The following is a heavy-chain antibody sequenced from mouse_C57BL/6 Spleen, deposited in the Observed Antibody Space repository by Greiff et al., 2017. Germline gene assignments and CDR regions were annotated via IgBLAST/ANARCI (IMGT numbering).Heavy chain of an antibody. CDR2: INPSSGYT. Sequence: VNLVESGAELARPGASVKMSCKASGYTFTSYTMHWVKQRPGQGLEWIGYINPSSGYTKYNQKFKDKATLTADKSSSTAYMQLSSLTSEDSAVYYCARKGKGYAMDYWGQGTSVTVSS. V-gene: IGHV1-4*01. CDR3: ARKGKGYAMDY. CDR1: GYTFTSYT. J-gene: IGHJ4*01.